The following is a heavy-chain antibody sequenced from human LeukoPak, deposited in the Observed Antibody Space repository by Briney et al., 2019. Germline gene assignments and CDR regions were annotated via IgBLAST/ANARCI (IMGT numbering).Heavy chain of an antibody. D-gene: IGHD2-2*01. Sequence: ASGRLSYNSAGYRLSSYFINSVRQAPGQGLEWMGIINPTTGSTTYTHKFQGRVTMSTDMSTSTVYMELSSLRSDETAVYYCVRVDYQYCDYWGQGTLVTVSS. V-gene: IGHV1-46*01. CDR3: VRVDYQYCDY. CDR2: INPTTGST. J-gene: IGHJ4*02. CDR1: GYRLSSYF.